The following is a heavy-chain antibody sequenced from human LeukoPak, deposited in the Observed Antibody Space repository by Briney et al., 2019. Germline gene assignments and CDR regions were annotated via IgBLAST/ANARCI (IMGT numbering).Heavy chain of an antibody. Sequence: ASVKVSCKASGYTFTSYGISWVRQAPGQGLEWMGWISAYNGNTNYAQKLQGRVTMTTDTSTSTAYMELRSLRSDETAVCYCARVSWYDFWSGYLGAGSFDYWGQGTLVTVSS. J-gene: IGHJ4*02. CDR3: ARVSWYDFWSGYLGAGSFDY. D-gene: IGHD3-3*01. V-gene: IGHV1-18*01. CDR1: GYTFTSYG. CDR2: ISAYNGNT.